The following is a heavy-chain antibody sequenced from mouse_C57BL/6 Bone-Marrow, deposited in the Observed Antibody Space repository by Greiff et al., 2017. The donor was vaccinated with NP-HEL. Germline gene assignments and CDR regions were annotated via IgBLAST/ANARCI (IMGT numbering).Heavy chain of an antibody. CDR1: GYTFTSYG. D-gene: IGHD2-3*01. Sequence: QVQLQQSGAELARPGASVKLSCKASGYTFTSYGISWVKQRTGQGLEWIGEIYPRSGNTYYNEKFKGKATLAADKSSSTAYMELRSLTSEDSAVYFCARGVTPSPYFDYWGQGTTLTVSS. CDR3: ARGVTPSPYFDY. J-gene: IGHJ2*01. V-gene: IGHV1-81*01. CDR2: IYPRSGNT.